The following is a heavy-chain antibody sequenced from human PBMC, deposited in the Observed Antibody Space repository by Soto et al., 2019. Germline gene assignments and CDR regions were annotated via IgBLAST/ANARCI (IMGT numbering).Heavy chain of an antibody. CDR3: AGSGHSFEGAV. J-gene: IGHJ3*01. CDR2: MFYTGRA. Sequence: SETLSLTCTVSGASMENHYGSWIRQPPGKGLEYIGYMFYTGRADYNASFTSRVTMSVDTSNNQFSLKLRSVSAADTAVYYCAGSGHSFEGAVW. V-gene: IGHV4-59*11. CDR1: GASMENHY. D-gene: IGHD3-16*01.